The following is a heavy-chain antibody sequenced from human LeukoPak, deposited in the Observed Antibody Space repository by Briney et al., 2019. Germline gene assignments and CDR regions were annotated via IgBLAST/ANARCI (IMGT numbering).Heavy chain of an antibody. CDR3: ARGGYSYGFSFDY. Sequence: SETLSLTCTVSGGSISSYYWSWIRQPPGKGLEWIGYIYYSGSTNYNPSLKSRVTISVDTSKNQFSLKLSSVTAEDTAVYYCARGGYSYGFSFDYWGQGTLVTVSS. CDR2: IYYSGST. J-gene: IGHJ4*02. V-gene: IGHV4-59*01. CDR1: GGSISSYY. D-gene: IGHD5-18*01.